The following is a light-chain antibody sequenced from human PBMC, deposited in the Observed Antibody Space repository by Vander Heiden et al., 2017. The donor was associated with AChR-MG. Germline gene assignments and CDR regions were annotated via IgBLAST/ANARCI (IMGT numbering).Light chain of an antibody. CDR1: SADVGNYSL. V-gene: IGLV2-23*02. CDR2: EVS. Sequence: QSALPQPAPPSASPGQSITISCSGTSADVGNYSLGSWYRQHPGKAPKLIIYEVSKRPSGVSNRFSGSKSGNTASLTISELQAEDEADYYCLSYVGSKTYVFGTGTKVTVL. CDR3: LSYVGSKTYV. J-gene: IGLJ1*01.